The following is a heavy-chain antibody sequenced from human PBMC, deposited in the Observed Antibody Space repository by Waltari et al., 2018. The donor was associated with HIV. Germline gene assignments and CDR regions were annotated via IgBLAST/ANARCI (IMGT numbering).Heavy chain of an antibody. CDR2: SKGEGSER. V-gene: IGHV3-7*01. Sequence: VESGGGFVQPGGSLRLSCAASGFTFSRHWLRGVRQAPGKGLDWVGNSKGEGSERNYVDSVKGRFTISRDIAKNSVYLRMKSLRVEDTAVYFCVREEDFGTIFLNYYYGMDVWGRRPSVTVSS. CDR1: GFTFSRHW. J-gene: IGHJ6*02. D-gene: IGHD3-3*02. CDR3: VREEDFGTIFLNYYYGMDV.